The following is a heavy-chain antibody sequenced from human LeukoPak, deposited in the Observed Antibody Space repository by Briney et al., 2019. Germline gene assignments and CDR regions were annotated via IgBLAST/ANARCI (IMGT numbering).Heavy chain of an antibody. D-gene: IGHD3-22*01. V-gene: IGHV4-30-4*08. CDR3: ARDVYDSSGYYVDY. Sequence: PSETLSPTCTVSGGSISSGDYYWSWIRQPPGKGLEWIGYIYYSGSTYYNPSLKSRVTISVDTSKNQFSLKLSSVTAADTAVYYCARDVYDSSGYYVDYWGQGTLVTVSS. CDR1: GGSISSGDYY. J-gene: IGHJ4*02. CDR2: IYYSGST.